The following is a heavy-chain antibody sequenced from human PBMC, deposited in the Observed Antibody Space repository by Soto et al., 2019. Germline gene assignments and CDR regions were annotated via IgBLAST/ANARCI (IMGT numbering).Heavy chain of an antibody. CDR1: GFTFSDYY. D-gene: IGHD2-2*02. V-gene: IGHV3-11*01. CDR2: ISSSGSTI. Sequence: GGSLRLSCAASGFTFSDYYMSWIHQAPGKGLEWVSYISSSGSTIYHADSVKGRFTISRDNAKNSLYLQMNSLRAEDTAVYYCARGLYRLSPFDPWGQGTLVTVSS. J-gene: IGHJ5*02. CDR3: ARGLYRLSPFDP.